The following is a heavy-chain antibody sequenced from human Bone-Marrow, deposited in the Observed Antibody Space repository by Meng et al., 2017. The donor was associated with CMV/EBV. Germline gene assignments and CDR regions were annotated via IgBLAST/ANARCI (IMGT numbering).Heavy chain of an antibody. J-gene: IGHJ3*02. CDR3: ARPHTISIFGMVTFDAFDI. V-gene: IGHV5-51*01. CDR1: GYSFTNYW. Sequence: GESLKISCKASGYSFTNYWIGWVRQMPGKGLEWMGIIYPDDSDTRYSPSFQGQVTISADKSINTAYLQWSSLKASDTAMYYCARPHTISIFGMVTFDAFDIWGQGTMVTVSS. CDR2: IYPDDSDT. D-gene: IGHD3-3*01.